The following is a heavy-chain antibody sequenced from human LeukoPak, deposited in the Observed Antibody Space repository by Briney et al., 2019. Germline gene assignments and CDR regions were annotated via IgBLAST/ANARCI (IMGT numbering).Heavy chain of an antibody. CDR3: AREGTSSSWYGVDY. CDR2: IYHSGSA. Sequence: SETLSLTCTVSGYSISSGYYWGWIRQPPGKGPEWIGSIYHSGSAYFNPSLKSRVTISVDKSKNQFSLKLSSVTAADTAVYYCAREGTSSSWYGVDYWGQGTLVTVSS. D-gene: IGHD6-13*01. V-gene: IGHV4-38-2*02. CDR1: GYSISSGYY. J-gene: IGHJ4*02.